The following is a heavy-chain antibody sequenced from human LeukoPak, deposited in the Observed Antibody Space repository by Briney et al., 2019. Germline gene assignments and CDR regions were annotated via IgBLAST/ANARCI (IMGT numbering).Heavy chain of an antibody. D-gene: IGHD3-16*01. V-gene: IGHV1-18*01. J-gene: IGHJ6*03. CDR1: GYTFTSYG. CDR3: ARGENYYYYMDV. Sequence: PRASVKVSCKASGYTFTSYGISWVRQAPGQGLEWMGWISAYNGNTNYAQKFQGRVTMTRDTSTSTVYMELSSLRSEDTAVYYCARGENYYYYMDVWGKGTTVTVSS. CDR2: ISAYNGNT.